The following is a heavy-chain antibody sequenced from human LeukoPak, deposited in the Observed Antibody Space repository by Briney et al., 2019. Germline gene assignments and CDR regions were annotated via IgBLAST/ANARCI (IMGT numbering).Heavy chain of an antibody. Sequence: GGSLGLSCAASGVTVSSHYMSLVRQAPGKGLEWVSVIYSGGSTYYADSVKGRFTISRDSSKNTLYLQMNSLRAEDTAVYYCVISPNTYYFDYWGQGTMVTVSS. J-gene: IGHJ4*02. CDR2: IYSGGST. V-gene: IGHV3-53*01. D-gene: IGHD2-2*02. CDR1: GVTVSSHY. CDR3: VISPNTYYFDY.